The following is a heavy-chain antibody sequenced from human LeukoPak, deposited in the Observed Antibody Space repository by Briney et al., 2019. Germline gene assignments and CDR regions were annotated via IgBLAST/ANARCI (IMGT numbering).Heavy chain of an antibody. V-gene: IGHV4-59*01. Sequence: PSETLSLTCTVSGGSISSYYWSWIRQPPGKGLEWIGYIYDSGSTNYNPSLKSRVTISVDTSKNQFSLKLSSVTAADTAVYYCARDVRDSSGYYLRAFGYWGQGTLVTVPS. CDR3: ARDVRDSSGYYLRAFGY. D-gene: IGHD3-22*01. J-gene: IGHJ4*02. CDR2: IYDSGST. CDR1: GGSISSYY.